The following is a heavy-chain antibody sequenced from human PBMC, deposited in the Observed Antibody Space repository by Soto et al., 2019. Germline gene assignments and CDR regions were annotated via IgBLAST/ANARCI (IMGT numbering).Heavy chain of an antibody. V-gene: IGHV4-4*02. CDR1: GGSMSSDNW. Sequence: QVHLQESGPGLVEPSGTLSLTCAVSGGSMSSDNWWTWVRQPPGKGLEWIGEIYHSGRTNYDTSLKSPVTISVDKSKNQFSLKLTSVTAADTAVYFCARDYEQQPKNTWALEIWGQGTMVTVSS. D-gene: IGHD6-13*01. CDR2: IYHSGRT. CDR3: ARDYEQQPKNTWALEI. J-gene: IGHJ3*02.